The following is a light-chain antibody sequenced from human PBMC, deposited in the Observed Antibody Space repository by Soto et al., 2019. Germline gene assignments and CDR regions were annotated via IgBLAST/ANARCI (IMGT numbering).Light chain of an antibody. J-gene: IGLJ3*02. CDR3: VLLYGGAWV. CDR1: TGAVTDDYY. Sequence: QTVVTQEPSLTVSPGGTVTLTCALTTGAVTDDYYASWFQRKPGQAHRTLIYRTYNKHSWTPARFSVCLLGGKSALTLSGVQPEDEADHSCVLLYGGAWVFGGGTKLTVL. CDR2: RTY. V-gene: IGLV7-43*01.